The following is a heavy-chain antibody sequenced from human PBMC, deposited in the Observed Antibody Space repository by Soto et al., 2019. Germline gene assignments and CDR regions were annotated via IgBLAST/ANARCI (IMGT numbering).Heavy chain of an antibody. V-gene: IGHV3-30*18. CDR3: AKDCTIYRVLTTGLGI. CDR2: ITSDGSNK. J-gene: IGHJ6*02. D-gene: IGHD3-3*01. Sequence: ISQTPGKGLEWVAVITSDGSNKYYADSVKGRVTISRDNSKNTLYLQMSSLRAEDTAIYYCAKDCTIYRVLTTGLGIWGQGPTVTGPS.